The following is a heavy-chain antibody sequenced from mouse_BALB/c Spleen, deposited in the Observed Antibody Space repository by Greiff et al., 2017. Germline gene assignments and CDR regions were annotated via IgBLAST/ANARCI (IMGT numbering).Heavy chain of an antibody. D-gene: IGHD1-1*01. CDR3: ARVLYYYGSSYDAMDY. CDR2: ISYSGST. V-gene: IGHV3-8*02. J-gene: IGHJ4*01. Sequence: EVKLMESGPSLVKPSQTLSLTCSVTGDSITSGYWNWIRKFPGNKLEYMGYISYSGSTYYNPSLKSRISITRDTSKNQYYLRLNSVTTEDTATYYCARVLYYYGSSYDAMDYWGQGTSVTVSS. CDR1: GDSITSGY.